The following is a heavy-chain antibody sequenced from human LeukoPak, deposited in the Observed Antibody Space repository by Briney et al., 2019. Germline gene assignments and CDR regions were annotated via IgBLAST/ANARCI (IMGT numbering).Heavy chain of an antibody. CDR1: GFTFSSYE. CDR3: VPPLELYSSGQLDY. Sequence: PGGSLRLSCAASGFTFSSYEMNWVRQAPGKGLEWVSYISSSGSTIYYADSVKGRFTISRDNAKNSLYLQMNSLRAEDTAVYYCVPPLELYSSGQLDYWGQGTLVTVSS. CDR2: ISSSGSTI. V-gene: IGHV3-48*03. D-gene: IGHD6-19*01. J-gene: IGHJ4*02.